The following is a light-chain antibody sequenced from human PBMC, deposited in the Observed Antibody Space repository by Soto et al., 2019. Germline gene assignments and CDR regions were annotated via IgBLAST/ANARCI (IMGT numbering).Light chain of an antibody. CDR2: EVT. Sequence: QSALTQPASVSGSPGQSITIFCTGTSSDIGGYNYVSWYQQHPGKAPKLIIYEVTYRPSGVSNRFSGSKSGNTASLTISGLQAEDEADYWCSSYTSSNTRPLVFGGGTKLTVL. J-gene: IGLJ2*01. CDR1: SSDIGGYNY. CDR3: SSYTSSNTRPLV. V-gene: IGLV2-14*01.